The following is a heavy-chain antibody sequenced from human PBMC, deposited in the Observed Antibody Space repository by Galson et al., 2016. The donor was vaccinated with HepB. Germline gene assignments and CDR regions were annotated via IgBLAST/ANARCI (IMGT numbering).Heavy chain of an antibody. CDR2: VSSDDTNK. V-gene: IGHV3-30*03. CDR1: GFSFSSYG. CDR3: ASDHGGNPGSDY. D-gene: IGHD4-23*01. Sequence: SLRLACAASGFSFSSYGMHWVRQPPGTGLEWVALVSSDDTNKFYADSVKGRFTISRDNSKNMLYLQMHSLRTEDTALYYCASDHGGNPGSDYWGQGTLVTVSS. J-gene: IGHJ4*02.